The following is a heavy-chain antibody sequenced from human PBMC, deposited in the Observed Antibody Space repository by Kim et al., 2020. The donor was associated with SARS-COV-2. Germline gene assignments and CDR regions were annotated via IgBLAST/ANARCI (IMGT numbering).Heavy chain of an antibody. Sequence: SETLSLTCAVYGGSFSGYYWSWIRQPPGKGLEWIGEINHSGSTNYNPSLKSRVTISVDTSKNQFSLKLSSVTAADTAVYYCARGRFRGVSYFDLWGRGTLVTVSS. J-gene: IGHJ2*01. D-gene: IGHD3-10*01. V-gene: IGHV4-34*01. CDR3: ARGRFRGVSYFDL. CDR2: INHSGST. CDR1: GGSFSGYY.